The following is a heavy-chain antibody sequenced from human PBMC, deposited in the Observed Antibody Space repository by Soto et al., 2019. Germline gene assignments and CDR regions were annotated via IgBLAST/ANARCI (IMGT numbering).Heavy chain of an antibody. Sequence: GESLKISCKGSGYSFTSYWISWVRQMPGKGLEWMGRIDPSDSYTNYSPSFQGHVTISADKSISTAYLQWSSLKASDTAMYYCARIVVVAATPYYYFFDYWGQGTLVTVSS. J-gene: IGHJ4*02. CDR2: IDPSDSYT. D-gene: IGHD2-15*01. V-gene: IGHV5-10-1*01. CDR1: GYSFTSYW. CDR3: ARIVVVAATPYYYFFDY.